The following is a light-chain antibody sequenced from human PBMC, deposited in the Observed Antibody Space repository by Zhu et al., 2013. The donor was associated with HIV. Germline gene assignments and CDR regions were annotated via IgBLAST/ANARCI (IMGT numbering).Light chain of an antibody. CDR2: RAS. CDR1: QSISSW. Sequence: DIQMTQSPSTLSASVGDRVTITCRASQSISSWLAWYQQKPGKAPKLLIYRASSLESGVPSRFSGSGSGTEFTLTISSLQPDDFATFYCQQYNEYPWTFGQGTTVEIK. J-gene: IGKJ1*01. CDR3: QQYNEYPWT. V-gene: IGKV1-5*03.